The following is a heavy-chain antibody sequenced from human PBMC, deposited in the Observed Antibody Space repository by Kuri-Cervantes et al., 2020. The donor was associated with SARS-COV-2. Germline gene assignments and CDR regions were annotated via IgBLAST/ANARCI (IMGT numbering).Heavy chain of an antibody. CDR3: ARGDYGSGSPFHDVFDV. Sequence: ASVKVSCKASGYTFTSYAMHWVRQAPGQGLEWMGWISAYNAKTDYGQNFQDRVTMTTDTSASTAYMELRSLRPDDTAVYYCARGDYGSGSPFHDVFDVWGQGTMVTVSS. V-gene: IGHV1-18*01. J-gene: IGHJ3*01. CDR2: ISAYNAKT. D-gene: IGHD3-10*01. CDR1: GYTFTSYA.